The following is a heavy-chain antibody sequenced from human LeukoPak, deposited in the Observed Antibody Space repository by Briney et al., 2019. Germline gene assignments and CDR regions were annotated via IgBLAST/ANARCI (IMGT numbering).Heavy chain of an antibody. Sequence: GGSLRLSCTASGFTFGDYAMSWVRQAPGKGLEWVGFIRSEAYGGATEYAASVKGRSTISRDDSKSIAYLQMNSLKTEDTVVYYCTSCSSISCYTFDFDYWGQGTLVTVSS. CDR2: IRSEAYGGAT. CDR1: GFTFGDYA. J-gene: IGHJ4*02. CDR3: TSCSSISCYTFDFDY. D-gene: IGHD2-2*02. V-gene: IGHV3-49*04.